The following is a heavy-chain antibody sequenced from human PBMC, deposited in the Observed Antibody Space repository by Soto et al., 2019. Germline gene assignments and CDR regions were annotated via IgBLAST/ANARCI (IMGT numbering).Heavy chain of an antibody. Sequence: QVQLQESGPGLVKSSETVFLTCAVSGGSITSHNYWSWIRHPPGQGLEWIGEIYHSGSANYNPSLKSRIIMSVDKSKNQFSLKLNSVTAADTAVYYCARGSTTVVTPNWFDPWGQGTLVTVSS. CDR3: ARGSTTVVTPNWFDP. J-gene: IGHJ5*02. CDR2: IYHSGSA. D-gene: IGHD4-17*01. V-gene: IGHV4-4*02. CDR1: GGSITSHNY.